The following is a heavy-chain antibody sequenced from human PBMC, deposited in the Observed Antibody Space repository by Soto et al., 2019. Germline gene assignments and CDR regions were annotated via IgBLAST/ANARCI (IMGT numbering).Heavy chain of an antibody. CDR3: ESRRDGYGDYYYYMDV. J-gene: IGHJ6*03. V-gene: IGHV4-59*08. Sequence: SETLSLTCTVSGGSISSYYWSWIRQPPGKGLEWIGYIYYSGSTNYNPSLKSRVTISVDTSKNQFSLKLSSVTAADKAVDYCESRRDGYGDYYYYMDVWGKGTTVTVSS. D-gene: IGHD4-17*01. CDR2: IYYSGST. CDR1: GGSISSYY.